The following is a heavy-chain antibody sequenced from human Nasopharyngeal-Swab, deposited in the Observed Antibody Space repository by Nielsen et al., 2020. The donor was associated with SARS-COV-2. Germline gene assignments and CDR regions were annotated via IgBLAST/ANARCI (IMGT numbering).Heavy chain of an antibody. Sequence: GGSLRLSCAAPGFTFSSYWMHWVRQAPGKGLVWVSRISSDGSSTSYADSVKGRFTISRDNAKNTLYLQMNSLRAEDTAVYYCARDDGPYGDYVYWFDPWGQGTLVTVSS. V-gene: IGHV3-74*01. J-gene: IGHJ5*02. D-gene: IGHD4-17*01. CDR3: ARDDGPYGDYVYWFDP. CDR1: GFTFSSYW. CDR2: ISSDGSST.